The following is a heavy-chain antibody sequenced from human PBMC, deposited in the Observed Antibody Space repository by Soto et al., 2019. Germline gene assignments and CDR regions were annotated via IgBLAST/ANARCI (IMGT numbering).Heavy chain of an antibody. D-gene: IGHD3-9*01. CDR2: IYYSGST. CDR3: ASVRYFDWLPTMDV. V-gene: IGHV4-39*01. J-gene: IGHJ6*02. Sequence: SETLSLTCTVSGGPISSSSYYWGWIRQPPGKGLEWIGSIYYSGSTYYNPSLKSRVTISVDTSKNQFSLKLSSVTAADTAVYYCASVRYFDWLPTMDVWGQGTTVTVSS. CDR1: GGPISSSSYY.